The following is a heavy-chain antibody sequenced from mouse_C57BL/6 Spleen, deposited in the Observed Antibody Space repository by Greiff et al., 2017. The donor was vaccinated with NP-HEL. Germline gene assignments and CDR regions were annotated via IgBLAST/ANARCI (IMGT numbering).Heavy chain of an antibody. CDR2: IRLKSDNYAT. CDR3: TGVTTVVAPFDY. CDR1: GFTFSNYW. J-gene: IGHJ2*01. D-gene: IGHD1-1*01. Sequence: EVQVVESGGGLVQPGGSMKLSCVASGFTFSNYWMNWVRQSPEKGLEWVAQIRLKSDNYATHYAESVKGRFTISRDDSKSSVYLQMNNLRAEDTGIYYCTGVTTVVAPFDYWGQGTTLTVSS. V-gene: IGHV6-3*01.